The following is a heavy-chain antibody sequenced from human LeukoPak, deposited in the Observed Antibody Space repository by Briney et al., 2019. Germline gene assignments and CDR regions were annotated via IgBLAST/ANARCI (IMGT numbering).Heavy chain of an antibody. J-gene: IGHJ4*02. Sequence: PSETLSLTCAVYGGSFSGYYWSWIRQPPGKGLEWIGEINHSGSTNYNPSLKSRVTISVDTSKNQFSLKLSSVTAAGTAVYYCARILNWVTTDDYWGQGTLVTVSS. CDR1: GGSFSGYY. D-gene: IGHD4-17*01. CDR2: INHSGST. CDR3: ARILNWVTTDDY. V-gene: IGHV4-34*01.